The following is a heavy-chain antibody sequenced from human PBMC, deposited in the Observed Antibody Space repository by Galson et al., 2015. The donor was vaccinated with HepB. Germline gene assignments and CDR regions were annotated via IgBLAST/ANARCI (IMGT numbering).Heavy chain of an antibody. CDR2: ISYDGSNK. J-gene: IGHJ4*02. CDR3: AKGETRPSWPVDY. D-gene: IGHD5-12*01. Sequence: SLRLSCAASGFTFSSYGMHWVRQAPGKGLEWVAVISYDGSNKHYADSVKGRFTISRDNSKNTLYLQMNSLRAEDTAVYYCAKGETRPSWPVDYWGQGTLVTVSS. CDR1: GFTFSSYG. V-gene: IGHV3-30*18.